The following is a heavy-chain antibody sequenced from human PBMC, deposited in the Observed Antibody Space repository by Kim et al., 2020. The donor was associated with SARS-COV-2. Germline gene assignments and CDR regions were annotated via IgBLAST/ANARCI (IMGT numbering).Heavy chain of an antibody. CDR3: ARDWNGGDCCDHHPPNY. CDR1: GFTFSSYA. D-gene: IGHD2-21*02. CDR2: ISYDGSNK. J-gene: IGHJ4*01. Sequence: GGSLRLSCAASGFTFSSYAMHWVRQAPGKGLEWVAVISYDGSNKYYADSVKGRFTISRDNSKNTLYLQMNSLRAEDTAVYYCARDWNGGDCCDHHPPNY. V-gene: IGHV3-30*04.